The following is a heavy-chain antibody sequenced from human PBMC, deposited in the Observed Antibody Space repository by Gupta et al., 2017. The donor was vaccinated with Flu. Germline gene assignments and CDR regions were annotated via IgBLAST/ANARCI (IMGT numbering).Heavy chain of an antibody. J-gene: IGHJ4*02. CDR1: GFAFSSYE. Sequence: EVQLVESGGGLVQPGGSLRLSCAASGFAFSSYEMNWVRLAPGKGLEWVSFISSSGVPYYTDSVKGRFTISRDNAKNSVYLQMNSLRAEDTAFYYCARGHWDSWGQGTLGHRLV. V-gene: IGHV3-48*03. CDR3: ARGHWDS. CDR2: ISSSGVP.